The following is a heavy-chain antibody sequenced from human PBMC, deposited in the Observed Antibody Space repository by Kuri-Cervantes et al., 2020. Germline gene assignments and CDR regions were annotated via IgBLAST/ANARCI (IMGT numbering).Heavy chain of an antibody. J-gene: IGHJ4*02. V-gene: IGHV4-39*07. Sequence: SETLSLTCTVSGGSISSSSYYWGWIRQPPGKGLEWIGGIYYSGSTYYNPSLKSRVTISVDTSKNQFSLKLSSVTAADTAVYYCARGPLAARYFDYWGQGTLVTVSS. CDR1: GGSISSSSYY. CDR3: ARGPLAARYFDY. CDR2: IYYSGST. D-gene: IGHD6-6*01.